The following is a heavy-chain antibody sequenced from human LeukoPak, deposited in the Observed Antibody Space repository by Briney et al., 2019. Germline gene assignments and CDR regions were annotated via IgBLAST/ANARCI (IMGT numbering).Heavy chain of an antibody. CDR3: ARAQVLLWFGEPIDP. Sequence: PGGSLTLSCAASGFTFSSYSMNWVRQAPGKGLEWVSSISSSSSYIYYADSVKGRFTISRDNAKNSLYLQMNSLRAEDTAVYYCARAQVLLWFGEPIDPWGQGTLVT. V-gene: IGHV3-21*01. D-gene: IGHD3-10*01. J-gene: IGHJ5*02. CDR2: ISSSSSYI. CDR1: GFTFSSYS.